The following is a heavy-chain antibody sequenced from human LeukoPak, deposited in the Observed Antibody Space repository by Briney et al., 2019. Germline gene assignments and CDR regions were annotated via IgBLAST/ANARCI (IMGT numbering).Heavy chain of an antibody. J-gene: IGHJ3*02. CDR2: ISGSSSYI. V-gene: IGHV3-21*04. CDR3: ARVTFSGYCSGGSCYQDDAFDI. Sequence: PGGSLRLSCAVSGFTFSSYSMNWVRQAPGKGLEWVSSISGSSSYIYYADSVKGRFTISRHNANNSLYLQMNSLRAEDTAVYYCARVTFSGYCSGGSCYQDDAFDIWGQGTMVTVSS. D-gene: IGHD2-15*01. CDR1: GFTFSSYS.